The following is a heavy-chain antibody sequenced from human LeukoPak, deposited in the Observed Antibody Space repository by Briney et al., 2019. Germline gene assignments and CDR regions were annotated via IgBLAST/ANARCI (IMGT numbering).Heavy chain of an antibody. CDR3: ARSGTNGTDHWFDP. J-gene: IGHJ5*02. Sequence: SETLSLTCTVSGGSISSSSYYWGWLRQPPGKGLEWIGSIYYSGSTYYNPSLKSRVTISVDTSKNQFSLRLSSVTAADTAVFYCARSGTNGTDHWFDPWGQGTLVTVSS. V-gene: IGHV4-39*01. CDR1: GGSISSSSYY. D-gene: IGHD1-1*01. CDR2: IYYSGST.